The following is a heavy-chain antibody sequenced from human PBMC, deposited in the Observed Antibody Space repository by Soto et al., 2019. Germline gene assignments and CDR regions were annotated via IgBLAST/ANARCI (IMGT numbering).Heavy chain of an antibody. Sequence: AGGSLRLSCAASTFIFTNYAMSWVRQAPGEGLEWVSAISGSGGTTYYAESVKGRFSISRDNSKNTLYLHLNSLRVEDTAIYYCAAISDRGIAAALDFWGQGTLVTVSS. CDR1: TFIFTNYA. CDR3: AAISDRGIAAALDF. CDR2: ISGSGGTT. D-gene: IGHD6-13*01. J-gene: IGHJ4*02. V-gene: IGHV3-23*01.